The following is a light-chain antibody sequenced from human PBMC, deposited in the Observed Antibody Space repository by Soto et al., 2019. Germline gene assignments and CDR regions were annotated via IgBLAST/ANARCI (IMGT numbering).Light chain of an antibody. Sequence: EIVLTQSPGTLSLFPGERATLFYRASQNIGSTYLAWYQQRYGRTPRLLIHGASSRATDIPDRFSGSGSGTDFTLTITRLEPEDFAVYYCQQYRSSPWTFGQGTKVDMK. CDR2: GAS. J-gene: IGKJ1*01. V-gene: IGKV3-20*01. CDR3: QQYRSSPWT. CDR1: QNIGSTY.